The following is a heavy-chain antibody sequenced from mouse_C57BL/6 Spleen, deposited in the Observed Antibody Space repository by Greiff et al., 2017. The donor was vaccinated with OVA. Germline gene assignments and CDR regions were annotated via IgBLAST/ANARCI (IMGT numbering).Heavy chain of an antibody. Sequence: SGAELVRPGASVTLSCKASGYTFTDYEMHWVKQTPVHGLEWIGAIDPETGGTAYNQKFKGKAILTADKSSSTAYMELRSLTSEDSAVDYWTRRSQLGYFDVWGTGTTVTVSS. V-gene: IGHV1-15*01. CDR3: TRRSQLGYFDV. CDR2: IDPETGGT. D-gene: IGHD4-1*02. CDR1: GYTFTDYE. J-gene: IGHJ1*03.